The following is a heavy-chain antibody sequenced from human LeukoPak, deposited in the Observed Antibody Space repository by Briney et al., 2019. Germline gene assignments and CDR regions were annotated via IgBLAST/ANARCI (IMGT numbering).Heavy chain of an antibody. D-gene: IGHD3-10*01. V-gene: IGHV1-69*13. Sequence: SVKVSCKASGGTFSSYAISWVRQAPGQGLEWMGGIIPIFGTANYAQKFQGRVTITADESTSTAYMELSSLRSEDTAVYYCASDHDLWGSGTHGDYWGQGILVTVSS. CDR3: ASDHDLWGSGTHGDY. CDR2: IIPIFGTA. J-gene: IGHJ4*02. CDR1: GGTFSSYA.